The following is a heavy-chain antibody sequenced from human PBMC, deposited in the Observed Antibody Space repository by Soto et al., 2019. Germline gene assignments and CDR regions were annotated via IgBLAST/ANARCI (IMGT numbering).Heavy chain of an antibody. D-gene: IGHD3-3*01. J-gene: IGHJ6*02. CDR3: AGEPKGGAYEMDV. CDR1: RLSFSIYD. CDR2: IWSDGSRT. Sequence: QAHLVESGGGVVQPGASLRLSCAASRLSFSIYDIHWVRQAPGKGLEWVADIWSDGSRTFYADSAKGRFTISRDNSKNTVYLQMNSLRVDDTAIYYCAGEPKGGAYEMDVWGQGTTVTVSS. V-gene: IGHV3-33*01.